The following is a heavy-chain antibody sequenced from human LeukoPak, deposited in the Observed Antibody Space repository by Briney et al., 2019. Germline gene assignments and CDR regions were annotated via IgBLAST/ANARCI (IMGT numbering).Heavy chain of an antibody. J-gene: IGHJ3*02. CDR3: AKEVTPDRSGFDAFDI. Sequence: QPGGSLRLSCAASGFTFSNYEMDWVRQAPGKGLEWVSYISSRGGTIYYADSVKGRFTISRDNAKNSLYLQMNSLRAEDTAVYYCAKEVTPDRSGFDAFDIWGQGTMVTVSS. D-gene: IGHD3-22*01. CDR1: GFTFSNYE. V-gene: IGHV3-48*03. CDR2: ISSRGGTI.